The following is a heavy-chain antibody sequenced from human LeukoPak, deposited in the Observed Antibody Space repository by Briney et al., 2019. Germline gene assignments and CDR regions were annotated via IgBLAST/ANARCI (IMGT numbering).Heavy chain of an antibody. CDR1: GGSISSYY. CDR2: LSHSDSV. CDR3: ARQHDSYFYYYVDV. Sequence: KPSETLSLTCTVSGGSISSYYWAWIRQPPGKGLEWIGSLSHSDSVYYNTALQSRVSMSVDTSKNQFSLKLSFVTAADTAVYYCARQHDSYFYYYVDVWGSGTTVTVSS. J-gene: IGHJ6*03. V-gene: IGHV4-38-2*02.